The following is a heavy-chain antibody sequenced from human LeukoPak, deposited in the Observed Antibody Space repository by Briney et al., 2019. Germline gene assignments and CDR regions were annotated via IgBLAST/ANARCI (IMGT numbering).Heavy chain of an antibody. D-gene: IGHD1-7*01. V-gene: IGHV4-39*02. CDR2: ISRSGTT. J-gene: IGHJ4*02. CDR1: GGSISSSSYF. CDR3: SREEGGTTIDY. Sequence: SETLSLTCTVSGGSISSSSYFWGWIRQPPGKGLEWIGSISRSGTTYYNPSLKSRVTISADTSKNHFSLRLTSVTAADTAVYYCSREEGGTTIDYWGQGALVTVSS.